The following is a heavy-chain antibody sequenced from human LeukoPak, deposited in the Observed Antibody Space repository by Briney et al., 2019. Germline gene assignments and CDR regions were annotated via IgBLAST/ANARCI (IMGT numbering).Heavy chain of an antibody. CDR1: GFTFSSNW. V-gene: IGHV4-4*02. Sequence: GSLSLSCPASGFTFSSNWMNWVRQLTGKGLEWIGYNDDSGSAYYHLSLKRRVSISMNTSRNQYSLKVSAVPAADTAVDYCARGDDDYGGKRSYNWFDTSGQGTLVTVSS. D-gene: IGHD4-23*01. CDR3: ARGDDDYGGKRSYNWFDT. J-gene: IGHJ5*02. CDR2: NDDSGSA.